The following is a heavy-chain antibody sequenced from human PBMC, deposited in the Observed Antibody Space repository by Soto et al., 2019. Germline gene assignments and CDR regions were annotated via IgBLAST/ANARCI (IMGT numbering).Heavy chain of an antibody. CDR1: GYTFTSYD. J-gene: IGHJ5*02. D-gene: IGHD3-10*01. CDR2: MNPNSGNT. V-gene: IGHV1-8*01. Sequence: QVQLVQSGAEVKKPGASVKVSCKASGYTFTSYDINWVRQATGQGLEWMGWMNPNSGNTGYAQKFQGRVTMTRNTSISTAHMELSSLSSEDTAFYYCARGCYYGSASPFDPWGQGTLVTVSS. CDR3: ARGCYYGSASPFDP.